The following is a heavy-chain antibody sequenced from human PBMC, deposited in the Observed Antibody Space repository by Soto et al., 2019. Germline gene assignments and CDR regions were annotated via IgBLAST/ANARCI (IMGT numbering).Heavy chain of an antibody. D-gene: IGHD4-17*01. V-gene: IGHV1-18*01. CDR3: AIADYGDDDY. CDR2: IKAYSGNT. J-gene: IGHJ4*02. Sequence: QVQLVQSGAEVKDPGASVKVSCKASGYTFPCSTISWLRQAPGQGLEWMGWIKAYSGNTNYAQKLQGRVTMTTDTSTNTAYMELGSLTSDDTAMYYCAIADYGDDDYWGQGTLVTVSS. CDR1: GYTFPCST.